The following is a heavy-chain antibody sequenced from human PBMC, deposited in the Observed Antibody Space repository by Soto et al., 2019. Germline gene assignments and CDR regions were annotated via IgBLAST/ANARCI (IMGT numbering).Heavy chain of an antibody. V-gene: IGHV3-30*18. Sequence: VQLVESGGGVVQPGGSLRLSCEASGFIVSTYGMHWVRQAPGKGLEWVAHISYDGSNEHYADSVKGRFTVSRDNAKNTLSLQLTSLRSEDTAVYYCTKEYIVGTTWGYFESWGQGTLVTVSS. CDR1: GFIVSTYG. CDR2: ISYDGSNE. J-gene: IGHJ4*02. D-gene: IGHD1-26*01. CDR3: TKEYIVGTTWGYFES.